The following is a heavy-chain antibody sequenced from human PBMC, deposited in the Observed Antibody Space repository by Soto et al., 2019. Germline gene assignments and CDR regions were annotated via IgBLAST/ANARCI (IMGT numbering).Heavy chain of an antibody. CDR2: ISKSDYT. CDR1: GFSFNNYG. D-gene: IGHD2-2*01. J-gene: IGHJ4*02. CDR3: AREDSIIIPAVSDF. Sequence: WGSLRLSCTVSGFSFNNYGINWFRHSPGKGLEWVSSISKSDYTYYSDSVKGRFTISRDNAKNSVSLQMNTLRVEDTAVYYCAREDSIIIPAVSDFWGQGTLVTVSS. V-gene: IGHV3-21*01.